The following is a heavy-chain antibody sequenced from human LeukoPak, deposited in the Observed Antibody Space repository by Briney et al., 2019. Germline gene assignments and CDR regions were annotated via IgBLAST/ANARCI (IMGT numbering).Heavy chain of an antibody. CDR1: GVTFSSYG. D-gene: IGHD3-10*01. CDR3: AKGNYYGPFDY. J-gene: IGHJ4*02. CDR2: ISYDGSNK. V-gene: IGHV3-30*18. Sequence: GGSLRLSCAASGVTFSSYGMHWVRQAPGKGLEWVAVISYDGSNKYFADSVKGRFTISRDNSKNMLYLQMNSLRAEDTAVYYCAKGNYYGPFDYWGQGTLVTVSS.